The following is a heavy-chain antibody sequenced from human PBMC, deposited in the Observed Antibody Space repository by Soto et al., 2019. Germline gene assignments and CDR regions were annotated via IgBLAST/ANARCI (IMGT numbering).Heavy chain of an antibody. CDR1: GYTFTSYA. J-gene: IGHJ4*02. CDR3: ARGWSSSWYPFDY. V-gene: IGHV1-3*04. Sequence: ASVKVSCKASGYTFTSYAIHWVRQAPGERLEWMGWINTDTGDTEYSQKFQGRVTITRDTSASTAYMDLSSLTSEDMAFYYCARGWSSSWYPFDYWGQGTLVTASS. D-gene: IGHD6-13*01. CDR2: INTDTGDT.